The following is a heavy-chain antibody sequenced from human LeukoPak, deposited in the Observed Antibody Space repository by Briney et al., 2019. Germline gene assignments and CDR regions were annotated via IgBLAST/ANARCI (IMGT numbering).Heavy chain of an antibody. CDR3: ARDFPYYDILTGPYYYYYMDV. CDR2: ISSSSSYI. D-gene: IGHD3-9*01. J-gene: IGHJ6*03. Sequence: GGALRLSCAASGVTFSSYSMNWVRQAPGKGLEWVSSISSSSSYIYYADSVKGRFTISTDNAKNSLYLQMNSLRAEDTAVYYCARDFPYYDILTGPYYYYYMDVWGKGTTVTVSS. CDR1: GVTFSSYS. V-gene: IGHV3-21*01.